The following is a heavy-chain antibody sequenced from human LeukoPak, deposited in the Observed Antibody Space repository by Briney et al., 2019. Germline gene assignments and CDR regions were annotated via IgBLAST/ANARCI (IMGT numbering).Heavy chain of an antibody. CDR1: GFTFSNYW. D-gene: IGHD3-3*01. CDR2: IKQDGSEK. Sequence: GGSLRLSCAASGFTFSNYWMTWVRQPPGKGLEWVANIKQDGSEKYYVDSVKGRFTISRDNAKNSLYLQMNSLRAEDTAVYYCGGPNPLLERPSAMDVWGQGTTVTVSS. V-gene: IGHV3-7*01. J-gene: IGHJ6*02. CDR3: GGPNPLLERPSAMDV.